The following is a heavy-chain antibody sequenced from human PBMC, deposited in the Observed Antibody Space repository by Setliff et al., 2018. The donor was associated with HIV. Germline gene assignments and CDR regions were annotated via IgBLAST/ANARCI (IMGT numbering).Heavy chain of an antibody. CDR3: AARGEQLYYYGMDV. J-gene: IGHJ6*02. V-gene: IGHV7-4-1*02. CDR2: IHTNTGDP. CDR1: GYTFTSYA. Sequence: ASVKVSCKASGYTFTSYAVNWVRQAPGQGLEWVGWIHTNTGDPTYAQGFTGRFVFSFDTSVSTAYLQISSLKAEDTAVYYCAARGEQLYYYGMDVWGQGATVTVSS. D-gene: IGHD1-26*01.